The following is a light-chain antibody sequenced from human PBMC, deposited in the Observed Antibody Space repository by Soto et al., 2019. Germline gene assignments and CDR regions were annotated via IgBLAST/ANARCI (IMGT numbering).Light chain of an antibody. CDR2: DVS. CDR1: SSDVGGYNY. J-gene: IGLJ1*01. Sequence: QSALTQPASVSGSPGQSITISCTGTSSDVGGYNYVSWYQQYPGKAPKLMIYDVSSRPSGVSNRFSGSKSGNTASLTISGLQAEDEADYHCSSYTPSSTYVFGTGTKPTVL. V-gene: IGLV2-14*03. CDR3: SSYTPSSTYV.